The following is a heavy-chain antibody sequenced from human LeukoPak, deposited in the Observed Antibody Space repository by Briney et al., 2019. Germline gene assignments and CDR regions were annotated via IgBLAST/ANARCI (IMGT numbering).Heavy chain of an antibody. V-gene: IGHV3-33*01. CDR1: GFTFSSYG. CDR3: AGEQSQYYYDSSGYYSPPNFDY. J-gene: IGHJ4*02. CDR2: IWYDGSNK. D-gene: IGHD3-22*01. Sequence: GGSLRLSCAASGFTFSSYGMHWVRQAPGKGLEWVAVIWYDGSNKYYADSVKGRFTISRDNSKNTLYLQMNSLRAEDTAVYYCAGEQSQYYYDSSGYYSPPNFDYWGQGTLVTVSS.